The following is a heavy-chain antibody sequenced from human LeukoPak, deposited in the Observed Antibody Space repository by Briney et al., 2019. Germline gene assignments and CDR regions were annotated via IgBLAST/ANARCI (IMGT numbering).Heavy chain of an antibody. V-gene: IGHV4-4*02. CDR3: ARDPAGYCSSTSCSLRYYYYGMDV. CDR2: IYHSGST. CDR1: GGSISSSNW. J-gene: IGHJ6*02. Sequence: PSETLSLTCAVSGGSISSSNWWSWVRQPPGKGLEWIGEIYHSGSTNYNPSLKSRVTISVDKSKNQFSLKLSSVTAADTAVYYCARDPAGYCSSTSCSLRYYYYGMDVWGQGTTVTVSS. D-gene: IGHD2-2*01.